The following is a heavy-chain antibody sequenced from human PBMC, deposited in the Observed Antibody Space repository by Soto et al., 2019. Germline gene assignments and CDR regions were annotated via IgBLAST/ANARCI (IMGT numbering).Heavy chain of an antibody. CDR3: AKWPHPIVVVPAAINY. CDR2: ISGSGGST. CDR1: GFTFSSYA. Sequence: GGSLRLSCAASGFTFSSYAMSWVRQAPGKGLEWVSAISGSGGSTYCADSVKGRFTISRDNSKNTLYLQMNSLRAEDTAVYYCAKWPHPIVVVPAAINYWGQGTLVTVSS. J-gene: IGHJ4*02. V-gene: IGHV3-23*01. D-gene: IGHD2-2*01.